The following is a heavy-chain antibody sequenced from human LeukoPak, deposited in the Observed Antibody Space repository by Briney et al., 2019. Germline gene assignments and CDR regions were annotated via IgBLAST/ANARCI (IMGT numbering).Heavy chain of an antibody. CDR2: IYYSGST. V-gene: IGHV4-39*01. CDR1: GGSISSSSYY. CDR3: ARAEQQLVLGWFDP. J-gene: IGHJ5*02. Sequence: PSETLSLTCTVSGGSISSSSYYWGWIRQPQGKGLEWIGSIYYSGSTYYNPSLKSRVTISVDTSKNQFSLKLSSVTAADTAVYYCARAEQQLVLGWFDPWGQGTLVTVSS. D-gene: IGHD6-13*01.